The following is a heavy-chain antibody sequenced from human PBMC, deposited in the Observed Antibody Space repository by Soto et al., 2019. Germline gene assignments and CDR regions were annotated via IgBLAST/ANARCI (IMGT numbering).Heavy chain of an antibody. Sequence: EVQLVESGGGLVKPGGSLSLSCAASGFSFSSYSMNWVRQAPGKGLEWVSSISSSSGYIYYADSVKGRFTISRDNAKNSLYLQMNSLRAEDTDVYYCARDGIAGATIDYWGQGTLVTVSS. CDR1: GFSFSSYS. J-gene: IGHJ4*02. CDR3: ARDGIAGATIDY. D-gene: IGHD1-26*01. V-gene: IGHV3-21*01. CDR2: ISSSSGYI.